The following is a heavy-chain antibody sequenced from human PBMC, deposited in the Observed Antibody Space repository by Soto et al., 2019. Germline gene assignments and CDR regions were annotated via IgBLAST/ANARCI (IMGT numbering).Heavy chain of an antibody. CDR2: IYSSGRT. CDR3: ARERDIVVVPAAIKGGQFDY. Sequence: SETLSLTCTVSGGSVSSGSYYWNWIRQPPGKGLEWIGYIYSSGRTHYNPSLKSRVTISVDTSKSQFSLKLSSVTAADTAVYYCARERDIVVVPAAIKGGQFDYWGQGTLVTVSS. D-gene: IGHD2-2*01. V-gene: IGHV4-61*01. CDR1: GGSVSSGSYY. J-gene: IGHJ4*02.